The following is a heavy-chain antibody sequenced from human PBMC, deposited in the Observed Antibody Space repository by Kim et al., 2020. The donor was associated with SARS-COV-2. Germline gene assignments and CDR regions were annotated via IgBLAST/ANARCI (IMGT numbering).Heavy chain of an antibody. CDR2: IIPIFGTA. V-gene: IGHV1-69*13. CDR1: GGTFSSYA. J-gene: IGHJ6*02. D-gene: IGHD2-21*02. CDR3: ASDIGVVTLTEYYYYYGMDV. Sequence: SVKVSCKASGGTFSSYAISWVRQAPGQGLEWMGGIIPIFGTANYAQKFQGRVTITADESTSTAYMELSSLRSEDTAVYYCASDIGVVTLTEYYYYYGMDVWGQGTTVTVSS.